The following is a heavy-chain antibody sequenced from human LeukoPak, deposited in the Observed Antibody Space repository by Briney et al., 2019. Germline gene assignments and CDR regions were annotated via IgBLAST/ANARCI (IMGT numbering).Heavy chain of an antibody. CDR1: GFTFSSNW. J-gene: IGHJ4*02. V-gene: IGHV3-7*01. CDR3: AREGITIFGYDY. CDR2: INEDGGGR. D-gene: IGHD3-3*01. Sequence: GGSLRLSCTASGFTFSSNWMTWVRQAPGKGLEWVANINEDGGGRYYVDSVKGRFTISRDNAKNSLYLQMNSLRAEDTAVYYCAREGITIFGYDYWGQGTLVTVSS.